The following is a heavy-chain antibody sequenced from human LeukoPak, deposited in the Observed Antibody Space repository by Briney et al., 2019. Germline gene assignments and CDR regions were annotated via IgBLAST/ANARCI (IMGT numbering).Heavy chain of an antibody. J-gene: IGHJ4*02. V-gene: IGHV3-30*04. Sequence: GGSLRLSCAASGFTFSSYAMHWVRQAPGKGLEWVAVISYDGSNKYYADSVKGRFTISRDNSKNTLYLQMNSLRAEDTAVYYCARVLRRFQWLVAPFDYWGQGTLVTVSS. CDR3: ARVLRRFQWLVAPFDY. D-gene: IGHD6-19*01. CDR2: ISYDGSNK. CDR1: GFTFSSYA.